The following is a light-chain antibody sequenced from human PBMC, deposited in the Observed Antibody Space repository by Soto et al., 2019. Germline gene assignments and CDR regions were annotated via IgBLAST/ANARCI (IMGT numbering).Light chain of an antibody. J-gene: IGLJ1*01. CDR1: SSDVGGYNN. CDR3: SSYTSSSTLVV. CDR2: EVS. V-gene: IGLV2-14*01. Sequence: QSALTQPASVSGSPGQSITISCTGTSSDVGGYNNVSWYQQHPDKAPKLMIYEVSNRPSGVSNRFSGSKSGNTASLTISGLQAEDEADYYCSSYTSSSTLVVFGTGTKLTVL.